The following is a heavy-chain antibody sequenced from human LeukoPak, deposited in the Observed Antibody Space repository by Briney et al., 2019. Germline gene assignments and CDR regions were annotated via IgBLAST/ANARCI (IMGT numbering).Heavy chain of an antibody. J-gene: IGHJ6*02. Sequence: ASVKASCKASGYTFTSYAMHWVRQAPGQRLEWMGWINAGNGNTKYSQKFQGRVTITRDTSASTAYMELSSLRSEDTAVYYCARDGALYSSSWYQAWNYYYYGMDVWGQGTTVTVSS. CDR3: ARDGALYSSSWYQAWNYYYYGMDV. V-gene: IGHV1-3*01. CDR2: INAGNGNT. D-gene: IGHD6-13*01. CDR1: GYTFTSYA.